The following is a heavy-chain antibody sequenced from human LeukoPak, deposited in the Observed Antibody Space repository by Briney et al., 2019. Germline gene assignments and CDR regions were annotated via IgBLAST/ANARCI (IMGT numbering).Heavy chain of an antibody. Sequence: GGSLRLSCAASGFTFSSYAIHWVRQAPGKGLDWVALISYDGSSKYYADSVKGRFTISRDSSTLYLQMNSLRTEDTAVYHCARGSVGTPPPFGYWGQGTLVTVSS. J-gene: IGHJ4*02. CDR3: ARGSVGTPPPFGY. D-gene: IGHD2-15*01. V-gene: IGHV3-30-3*01. CDR1: GFTFSSYA. CDR2: ISYDGSSK.